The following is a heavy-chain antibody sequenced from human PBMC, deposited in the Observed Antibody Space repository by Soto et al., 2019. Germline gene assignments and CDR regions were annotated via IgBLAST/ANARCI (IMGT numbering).Heavy chain of an antibody. Sequence: EVQLVESGGGVVPPGGSLRLSCAASGFTFDDYTMHWVRQAPGKGLEWVSMISWDGGNTYYADSMKGRFTISRDNSKNSLYLQMNSLRTEDTALYYCAKDTSWTIDYWGQGTLVTVSS. D-gene: IGHD4-17*01. J-gene: IGHJ4*02. CDR1: GFTFDDYT. V-gene: IGHV3-43*01. CDR3: AKDTSWTIDY. CDR2: ISWDGGNT.